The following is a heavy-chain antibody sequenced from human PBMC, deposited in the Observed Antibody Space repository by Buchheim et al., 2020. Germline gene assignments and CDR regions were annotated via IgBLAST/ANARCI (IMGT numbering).Heavy chain of an antibody. V-gene: IGHV4-4*02. J-gene: IGHJ4*02. CDR2: IYLGGNT. CDR1: GHSNSSKNS. CDR3: ARGRAGRD. Sequence: QVHLQQSGPGLVKPSGTLSLTCVVSGHSNSSKNSWNWVRQPPGKGLEWIGEIYLGGNTYYNPSLRRRANISVDKSNKVFSLKLNDVTAADTAVYFCARGRAGRDWGQGT. D-gene: IGHD6-13*01.